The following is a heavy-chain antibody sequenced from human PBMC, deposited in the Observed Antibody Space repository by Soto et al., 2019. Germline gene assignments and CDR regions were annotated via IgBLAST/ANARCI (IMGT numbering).Heavy chain of an antibody. CDR1: GGSISSGGYY. CDR3: ARGIVVVVAAPMDV. D-gene: IGHD2-15*01. CDR2: IYYSGST. V-gene: IGHV4-31*03. Sequence: SETLSLTCTVSGGSISSGGYYWSWIRQHPGKGLEWIGYIYYSGSTYYNPSLKSRVTISVDTSKNQFSLKMSSVTAADTAVYYCARGIVVVVAAPMDVWGKGTTVTVSS. J-gene: IGHJ6*04.